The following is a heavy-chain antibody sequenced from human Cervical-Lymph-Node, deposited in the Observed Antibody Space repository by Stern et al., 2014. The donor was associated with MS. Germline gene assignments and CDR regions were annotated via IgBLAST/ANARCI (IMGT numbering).Heavy chain of an antibody. CDR2: VNANSGGT. J-gene: IGHJ6*02. CDR1: GYTFSAHY. V-gene: IGHV1-2*02. D-gene: IGHD2-21*01. CDR3: ARGPNEHWGGHYNSHAMDV. Sequence: VQLVQSGAEVKKPGASVKVSCKASGYTFSAHYLHWVRQAPGQGLAWMGWVNANSGGTIYAPQFHGRVTMTRDASTSTAFMELSRLTSDDTAIYYCARGPNEHWGGHYNSHAMDVWGQGTTVTVSS.